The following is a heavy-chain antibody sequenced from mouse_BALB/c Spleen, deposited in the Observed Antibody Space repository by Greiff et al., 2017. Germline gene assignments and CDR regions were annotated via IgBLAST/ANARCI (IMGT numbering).Heavy chain of an antibody. D-gene: IGHD2-3*01. CDR2: IWAGGST. V-gene: IGHV2-9*02. J-gene: IGHJ4*01. Sequence: VKLMESGPGLVAPSQSLSITCTVSGFSLTSYGVHWVRQPPGKGLEWLGVIWAGGSTNYNSALMSRLSISKDNSKSQVFLKMNSLQTDDTAMYYCARGGWLLLPYYYAMDYWGQGTSVTVSS. CDR1: GFSLTSYG. CDR3: ARGGWLLLPYYYAMDY.